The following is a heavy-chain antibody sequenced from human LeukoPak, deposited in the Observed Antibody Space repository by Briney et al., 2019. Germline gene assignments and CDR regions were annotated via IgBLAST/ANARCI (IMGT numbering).Heavy chain of an antibody. J-gene: IGHJ4*02. CDR2: ISYDGSNK. V-gene: IGHV3-30-3*01. Sequence: EGSLRLSCAASGFTFSSYAMHWVRQAPVKGLEWVAVISYDGSNKYYADSVKGRFTISRDNSKNTLYLQMNSLRAEDTAVYYCARDPAQGFRDLALYGGYHPYFDYWGQGTLVTVSS. CDR3: ARDPAQGFRDLALYGGYHPYFDY. CDR1: GFTFSSYA. D-gene: IGHD5-12*01.